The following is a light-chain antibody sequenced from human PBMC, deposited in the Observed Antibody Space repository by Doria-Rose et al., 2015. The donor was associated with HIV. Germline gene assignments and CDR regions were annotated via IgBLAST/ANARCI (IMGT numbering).Light chain of an antibody. CDR3: HQYGTSWT. J-gene: IGKJ1*01. CDR1: QSFSSTY. V-gene: IGKV3-20*01. CDR2: DGS. Sequence: TQSPGTLSLSPGERATLSCRASQSFSSTYLAWYQQKPGQAPSLLIYDGSTRATGIPDRFSVSWSGTDFTLTINRLEPEDFALYYCHQYGTSWTFGQGTKVEI.